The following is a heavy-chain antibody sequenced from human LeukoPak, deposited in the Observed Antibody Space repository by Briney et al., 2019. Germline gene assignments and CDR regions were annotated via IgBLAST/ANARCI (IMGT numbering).Heavy chain of an antibody. J-gene: IGHJ3*02. CDR2: IYYSGST. V-gene: IGHV4-59*01. D-gene: IGHD3-3*01. CDR3: AGVFGVYPRVFNI. CDR1: GGSISSYY. Sequence: SETLSLTCTVSGGSISSYYWSWIRQPPGKGLEWIGYIYYSGSTNYNPSLKSRVTISVDTSKNQFSLKLSSVTAADTAVYYCAGVFGVYPRVFNIGGQGKMATVSS.